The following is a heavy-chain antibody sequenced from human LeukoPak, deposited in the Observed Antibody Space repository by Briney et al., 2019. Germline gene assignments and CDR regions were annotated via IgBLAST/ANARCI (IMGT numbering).Heavy chain of an antibody. Sequence: SETLSLTCTVSGGSISSYYWSWIRQPAGKGLEWIGRIYTSGSTNYNPSLKSRVTMSVDTSKNQFSLKLSSVTAADTAVYYCARDGGYCSSTSCPSFSDYWGQGTLVTVSS. CDR1: GGSISSYY. D-gene: IGHD2-2*01. CDR3: ARDGGYCSSTSCPSFSDY. J-gene: IGHJ4*02. V-gene: IGHV4-4*07. CDR2: IYTSGST.